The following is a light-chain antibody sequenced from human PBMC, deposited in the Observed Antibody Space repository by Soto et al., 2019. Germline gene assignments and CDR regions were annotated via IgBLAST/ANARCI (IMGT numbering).Light chain of an antibody. CDR1: QTLNIY. CDR2: DAS. V-gene: IGKV3-11*01. CDR3: QQRRNWPIT. J-gene: IGKJ5*01. Sequence: EIVLTQSPATLSLSPGERATLSCRASQTLNIYLAWYQQKPGQAPRLLIYDASNRATGIPARFSGSGSETDFTLTISSLEPEDFAVYYCQQRRNWPITFGQGTRLDIK.